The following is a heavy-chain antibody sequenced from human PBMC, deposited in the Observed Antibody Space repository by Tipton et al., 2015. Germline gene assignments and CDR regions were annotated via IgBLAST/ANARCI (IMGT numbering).Heavy chain of an antibody. CDR2: ISHSGNT. J-gene: IGHJ4*02. Sequence: TLSLTCAVSAYSISSDYYWGWIRQPPGKGLEWIGSISHSGNTYYNPSLKSRVTMSRDTSKNPFSLKLTSVTAADTAVYYCARGELGDFDSWGQGTLVTVSS. CDR1: AYSISSDYY. CDR3: ARGELGDFDS. V-gene: IGHV4-38-2*01. D-gene: IGHD6-6*01.